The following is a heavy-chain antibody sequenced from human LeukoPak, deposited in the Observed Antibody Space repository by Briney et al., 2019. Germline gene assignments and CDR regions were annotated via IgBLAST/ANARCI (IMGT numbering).Heavy chain of an antibody. V-gene: IGHV4-59*01. CDR2: IYYSGST. CDR3: ARGGTGYSYGYFFDQ. J-gene: IGHJ4*02. D-gene: IGHD5-18*01. Sequence: SETLSLTCTVSGGSISSYYWSWIRQPPGKGLEWIGYIYYSGSTNYNPSLKSRVTISVDTSKNQFSLKLSSVTAADTAVYYCARGGTGYSYGYFFDQWGQGTLVTVSS. CDR1: GGSISSYY.